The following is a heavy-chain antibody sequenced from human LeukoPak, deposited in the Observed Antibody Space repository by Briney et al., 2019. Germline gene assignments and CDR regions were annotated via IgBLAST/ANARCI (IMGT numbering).Heavy chain of an antibody. CDR2: ISSSGNNA. CDR3: ARDVSRVVPAARYFDY. Sequence: QTGGSLRLSCAVSGFTFRDAAMTWVRQAPGKGLEWVSLISSSGNNAYYADSVRGRFTISRDNAKNSLYLQMNSLRAEDTAVYYCARDVSRVVPAARYFDYWGQGTLVTVSS. D-gene: IGHD2-2*01. CDR1: GFTFRDAA. V-gene: IGHV3-48*04. J-gene: IGHJ4*02.